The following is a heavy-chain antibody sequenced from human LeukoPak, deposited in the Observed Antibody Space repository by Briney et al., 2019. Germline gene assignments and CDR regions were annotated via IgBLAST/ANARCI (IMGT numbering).Heavy chain of an antibody. CDR1: GYTFTGYY. V-gene: IGHV1-2*02. J-gene: IGHJ4*02. CDR2: INPNSGGT. CDR3: ARVQRGPRDPATVFYY. D-gene: IGHD6-25*01. Sequence: ASVKVSCKASGYTFTGYYMHWVRQAPGQGVEWMGWINPNSGGTNYAQKFQGRVTMTRDTSISTAYMELSRLRSDDTAVYYCARVQRGPRDPATVFYYWGQGTLVTVSS.